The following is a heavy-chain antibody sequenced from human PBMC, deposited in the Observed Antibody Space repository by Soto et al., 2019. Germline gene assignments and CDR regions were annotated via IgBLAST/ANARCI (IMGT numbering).Heavy chain of an antibody. Sequence: GGSLRLSCTASGFNFSNHAMSWVRQAPGKGLEWVSVISGSGGTTYYADSVKGRFTISRDNSKNTLYLQMNSLRAEDTAIYYCAKDIGIIRFMYYFGSWGLGHLVTVSS. CDR2: ISGSGGTT. CDR1: GFNFSNHA. D-gene: IGHD3-16*01. CDR3: AKDIGIIRFMYYFGS. V-gene: IGHV3-23*01. J-gene: IGHJ4*02.